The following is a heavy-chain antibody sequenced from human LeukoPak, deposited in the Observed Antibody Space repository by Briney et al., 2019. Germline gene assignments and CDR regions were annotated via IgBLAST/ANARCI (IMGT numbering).Heavy chain of an antibody. Sequence: ASVKVSCKASGYTFTSYYMHWVRQAPGQGLECMGIINPSGGSTSYAQKFQGRVTMTRDTSTSTVYMELSSLRSEDTAVYYCARAGGVGARYYLLDYWGQGTLVTVSS. CDR3: ARAGGVGARYYLLDY. CDR2: INPSGGST. CDR1: GYTFTSYY. J-gene: IGHJ4*02. V-gene: IGHV1-46*01. D-gene: IGHD1-26*01.